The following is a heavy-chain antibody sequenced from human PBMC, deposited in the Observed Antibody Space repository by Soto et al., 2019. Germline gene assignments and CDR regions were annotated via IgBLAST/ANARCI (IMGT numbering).Heavy chain of an antibody. CDR1: GNTVPNYA. V-gene: IGHV1-3*01. CDR3: AKDAMVRGVIITYSLDY. D-gene: IGHD3-10*01. J-gene: IGHJ4*02. Sequence: ASVKVSCKASGNTVPNYAIHWVRQAPGQRLEWMGWINGGNGNTYYSEHFQGRVTFTRDTSAGTVYMQLSSLTSEDTAVYYCAKDAMVRGVIITYSLDYWGQGTLVTVSS. CDR2: INGGNGNT.